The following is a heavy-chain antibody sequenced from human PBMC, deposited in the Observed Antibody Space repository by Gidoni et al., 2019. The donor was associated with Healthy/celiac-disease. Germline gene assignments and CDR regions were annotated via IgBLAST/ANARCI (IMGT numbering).Heavy chain of an antibody. Sequence: EVQLVESGGGLVQPGGSLRLSCAASGFTVSSNYMSWVRQAPGKGLEWVSVVYSGGSTYYADSVKGRFTISRDNSKNTLYLQMNSLRAEDTAVYYCARDQRDGHDAFDIWGQGTMVTVSS. V-gene: IGHV3-66*02. CDR1: GFTVSSNY. CDR3: ARDQRDGHDAFDI. J-gene: IGHJ3*02. CDR2: VYSGGST.